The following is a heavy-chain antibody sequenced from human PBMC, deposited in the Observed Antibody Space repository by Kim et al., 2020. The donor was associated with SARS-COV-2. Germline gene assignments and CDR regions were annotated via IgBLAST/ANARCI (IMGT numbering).Heavy chain of an antibody. Sequence: SETLSLTCTVSGGSISSYYWSWIRQPPGKGLEWIGYIYYSGSTNYNPSLKSRVTISVDTSKNKFSLKLSSVTAADTAVYYCARHADRYYYDSSGYYGDWGQGTLVTVSS. CDR1: GGSISSYY. D-gene: IGHD3-22*01. CDR3: ARHADRYYYDSSGYYGD. J-gene: IGHJ4*02. CDR2: IYYSGST. V-gene: IGHV4-59*08.